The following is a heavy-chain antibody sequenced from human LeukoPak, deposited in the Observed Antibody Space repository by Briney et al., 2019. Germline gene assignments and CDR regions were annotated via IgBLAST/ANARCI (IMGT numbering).Heavy chain of an antibody. D-gene: IGHD2-8*01. CDR3: ARDSDECRTNVYYYYFMDV. V-gene: IGHV1-8*01. CDR2: MNPNSGNT. J-gene: IGHJ6*03. Sequence: GASVKVSCKASGYTFTSYDINWVRQATGQGLEWMGWMNPNSGNTGYAQKFQGRVTMTRNTSISTAYMELSSLRSEDTAVYYCARDSDECRTNVYYYYFMDVWGKGTTVTVSS. CDR1: GYTFTSYD.